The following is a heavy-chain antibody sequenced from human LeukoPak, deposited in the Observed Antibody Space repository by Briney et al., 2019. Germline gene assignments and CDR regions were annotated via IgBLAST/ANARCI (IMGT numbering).Heavy chain of an antibody. CDR1: GFTFSSYS. V-gene: IGHV3-33*01. Sequence: PGRSLRLSCAAYGFTFSSYSMHWVRQAPGKGLEWVAVIWYDGSNKYYADSVKGRFTISRDNSKNTLYLQMNSLRAEDTAVYYCARGGDLIQMDVWGQGTTVTVSS. J-gene: IGHJ6*02. CDR2: IWYDGSNK. CDR3: ARGGDLIQMDV. D-gene: IGHD3-16*01.